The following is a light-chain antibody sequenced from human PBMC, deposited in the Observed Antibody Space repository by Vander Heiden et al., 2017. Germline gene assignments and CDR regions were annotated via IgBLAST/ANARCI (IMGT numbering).Light chain of an antibody. V-gene: IGLV3-19*01. CDR3: NSRDSSGNHLVV. CDR2: DKN. Sequence: SSEPTQDPAVSVALGQTVRTTCHGDRLRSFYASRYQQKPGQAPVLVIYDKNNRPSGIPDRFSGSSSGNTASLTITGAQAEDEADYYCNSRDSSGNHLVVFGGGTKLTVL. J-gene: IGLJ2*01. CDR1: RLRSFY.